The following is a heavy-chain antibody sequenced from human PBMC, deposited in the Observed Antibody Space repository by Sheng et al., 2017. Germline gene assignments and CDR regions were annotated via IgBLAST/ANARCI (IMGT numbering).Heavy chain of an antibody. D-gene: IGHD3-3*01. V-gene: IGHV3-66*01. J-gene: IGHJ6*03. CDR2: IYSGGST. CDR1: GFTVSSNY. Sequence: EVQLVESGGGLVQPGGSLRLSCAASGFTVSSNYMSWVRQAPGKGLEWVSVIYSGGSTYYADSVKGRFTISRDNSKNTLYLQMNSLRAEDTAVYYCARDLGVDYYYYMDVWGQGTTVTVSS. CDR3: ARDLGVDYYYYMDV.